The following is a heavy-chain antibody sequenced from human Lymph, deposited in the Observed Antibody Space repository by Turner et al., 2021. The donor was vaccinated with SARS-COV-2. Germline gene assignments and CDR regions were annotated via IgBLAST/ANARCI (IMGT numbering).Heavy chain of an antibody. CDR1: GFTFSSYA. D-gene: IGHD3-3*01. V-gene: IGHV3-30*04. CDR2: IPYEGSNK. J-gene: IGHJ6*02. Sequence: QVQLVESGGGVVQPGRSLRLSCAASGFTFSSYAMHWVRQAPGKGLEWVAVIPYEGSNKNYADSVKGRFTISRDNSKNTLYLQMNSLRAEDTAVYYCARDDREFWSGYYTHYYYYGMDVWGQGTTVTVSS. CDR3: ARDDREFWSGYYTHYYYYGMDV.